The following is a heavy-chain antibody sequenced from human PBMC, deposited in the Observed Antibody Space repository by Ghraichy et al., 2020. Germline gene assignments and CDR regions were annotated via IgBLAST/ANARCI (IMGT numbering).Heavy chain of an antibody. CDR1: GGSVSSDSHY. CDR3: ARDRRDGYNYGYNWFDP. CDR2: IYYSGST. J-gene: IGHJ5*02. D-gene: IGHD5-24*01. V-gene: IGHV4-61*01. Sequence: SETLSLTCTVSGGSVSSDSHYWSWIRQPPGKGLEWIGCIYYSGSTNYTPSLKSRATTSLDTSQNEFSLKLTSVTAADTAVYYCARDRRDGYNYGYNWFDPWGQGTLVTVSS.